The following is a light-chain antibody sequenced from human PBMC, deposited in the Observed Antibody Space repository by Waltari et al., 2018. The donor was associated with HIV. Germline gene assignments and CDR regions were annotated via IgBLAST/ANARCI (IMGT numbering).Light chain of an antibody. V-gene: IGLV7-43*01. CDR3: VIYYGGSWV. J-gene: IGLJ3*02. CDR1: TETFVSLNY. CDR2: NTD. Sequence: QTVVTQEPSLTVSPGGPVTLTCASSTETFVSLNYPSCFQHKPGQAPRSLIYNTDNRNSGTPDRCYGALHGGKAALTLLGVQPEDEADYYCVIYYGGSWVFGGGTRLTVL.